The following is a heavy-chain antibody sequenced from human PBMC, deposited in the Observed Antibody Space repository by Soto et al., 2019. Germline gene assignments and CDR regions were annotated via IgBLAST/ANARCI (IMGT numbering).Heavy chain of an antibody. CDR3: ARTYCGGDCYSAGLDEYYYYGMDV. CDR1: GVTFSSYG. CDR2: ISCDGSNK. V-gene: IGHV3-30*03. J-gene: IGHJ6*02. D-gene: IGHD2-21*02. Sequence: PGGSLRLYCAASGVTFSSYGMHWVRQAPGKGLEWVAVISCDGSNKYYADSVKGRFTISRDNSKNTLYLQMNSLRAEDTAVYYCARTYCGGDCYSAGLDEYYYYGMDVWGQGTTVTVSS.